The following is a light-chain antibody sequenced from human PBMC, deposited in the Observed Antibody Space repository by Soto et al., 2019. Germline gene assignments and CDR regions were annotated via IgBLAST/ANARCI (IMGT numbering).Light chain of an antibody. V-gene: IGKV3-11*01. J-gene: IGKJ3*01. CDR1: QSISSY. CDR2: DAS. CDR3: QQRSTWPFT. Sequence: EIVLTQSPATLSLSPGERATLSCRASQSISSYLAWYQQKPDQAPRLLIYDASNRATGIPARFSGSGSGTDFTLTISSLEAEDFAVYYCQQRSTWPFTFGHGTKVDIK.